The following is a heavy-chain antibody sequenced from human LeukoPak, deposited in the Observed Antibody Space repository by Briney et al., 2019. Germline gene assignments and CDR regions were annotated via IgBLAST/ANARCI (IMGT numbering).Heavy chain of an antibody. V-gene: IGHV1-2*02. Sequence: ASVKVSCKASGYTFTGYYMHWVRQAPGQGLEWMAWINPNSGGTNYAQKFQGRVTMTRDTSISTAYMELSRLRSDDTAVYYCARDGIAAAGTLDYWGQGTLVTVSS. D-gene: IGHD6-13*01. CDR1: GYTFTGYY. CDR3: ARDGIAAAGTLDY. J-gene: IGHJ4*02. CDR2: INPNSGGT.